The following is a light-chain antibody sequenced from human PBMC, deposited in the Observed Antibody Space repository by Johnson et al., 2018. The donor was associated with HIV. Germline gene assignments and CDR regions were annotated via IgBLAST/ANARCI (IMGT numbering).Light chain of an antibody. CDR3: GTWYRSLSAYV. CDR2: DNN. V-gene: IGLV1-51*01. J-gene: IGLJ1*01. CDR1: SSNIGNNY. Sequence: SVLTQPPSVSAAPGQKVTISCSGSSSNIGNNYVSWYQQLPGTAPKLLIYDNNKRPSGIPDRFSGSKSGPSATLGITGLQNGDEADYDCGTWYRSLSAYVFGTGTKVTVL.